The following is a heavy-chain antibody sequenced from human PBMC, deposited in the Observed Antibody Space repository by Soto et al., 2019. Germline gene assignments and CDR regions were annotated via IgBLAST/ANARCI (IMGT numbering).Heavy chain of an antibody. J-gene: IGHJ4*02. V-gene: IGHV4-59*01. D-gene: IGHD2-2*01. CDR3: TRVGARHCSGTTCPIEY. Sequence: LSLTCAVPVDSISNYCWTSFRQPTGKGLEWIAYFSDSGSTNYNPSLKSRVTISVDTSKNQFSLNLSSVTAADTAVYYCTRVGARHCSGTTCPIEYWGQGTLVTVSS. CDR1: VDSISNYC. CDR2: FSDSGST.